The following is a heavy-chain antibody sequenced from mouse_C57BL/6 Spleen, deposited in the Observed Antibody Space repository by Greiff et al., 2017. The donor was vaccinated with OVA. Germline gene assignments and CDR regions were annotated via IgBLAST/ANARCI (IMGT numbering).Heavy chain of an antibody. CDR1: GFTFSSYG. CDR2: ISSGGSYT. CDR3: ARHGIVEVYFDV. D-gene: IGHD4-1*01. Sequence: EVKLMESGGDLVKPGGSLKLSCAASGFTFSSYGMSWVRQTPDKRLEWVATISSGGSYTYYPDSVKGRFTISRDNAKNTRYLQMSSLKSEDTAMYYCARHGIVEVYFDVWGTGTTVTVSS. J-gene: IGHJ1*03. V-gene: IGHV5-6*01.